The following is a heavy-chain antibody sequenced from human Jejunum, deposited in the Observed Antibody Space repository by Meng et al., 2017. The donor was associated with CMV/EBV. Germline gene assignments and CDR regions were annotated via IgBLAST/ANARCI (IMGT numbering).Heavy chain of an antibody. V-gene: IGHV4-30-4*08. CDR2: IHDTGST. CDR1: GGSIGSGDYY. Sequence: VQPQESGPGLVKPSQPLSLTCSVSGGSIGSGDYYWSWIRQPPGKGLEWIGYIHDTGSTYYNPSLKSRVDISLGTSRNHFSLTLSSVTAEDTAVYFCARGSIFVSFDSWGQGTLVTVSS. D-gene: IGHD3-3*01. CDR3: ARGSIFVSFDS. J-gene: IGHJ4*02.